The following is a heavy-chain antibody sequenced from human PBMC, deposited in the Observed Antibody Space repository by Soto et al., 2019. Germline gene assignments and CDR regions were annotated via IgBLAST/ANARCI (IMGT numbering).Heavy chain of an antibody. Sequence: QVQLVQSGAEVRKPGASVKVSCKASGYTFTTYGISWVRQAPGQGLEWMGWISGYNGHTKYAQKLQGRVTMTTDTSTSTVYVDLRSLRSDDTAVYYCAREGEMPYYYYGLDVWGQGTTVTVSS. V-gene: IGHV1-18*01. J-gene: IGHJ6*02. CDR3: AREGEMPYYYYGLDV. D-gene: IGHD3-16*01. CDR1: GYTFTTYG. CDR2: ISGYNGHT.